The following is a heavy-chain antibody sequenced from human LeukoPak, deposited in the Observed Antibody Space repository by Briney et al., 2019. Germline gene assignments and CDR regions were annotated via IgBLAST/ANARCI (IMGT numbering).Heavy chain of an antibody. CDR3: ASEQSSGMDV. D-gene: IGHD1/OR15-1a*01. Sequence: PSETLSLTCAVYGGSFSGYYWSWIRQPPGKGLEWIGEINHSGSTNYNPSLKSRVTISVDTSKNQFSLKLSSVTAAHTAVYYCASEQSSGMDVWGQGTTVTVSS. J-gene: IGHJ6*02. V-gene: IGHV4-34*01. CDR2: INHSGST. CDR1: GGSFSGYY.